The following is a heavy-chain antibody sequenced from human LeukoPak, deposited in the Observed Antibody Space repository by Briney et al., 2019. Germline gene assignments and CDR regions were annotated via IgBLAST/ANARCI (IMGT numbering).Heavy chain of an antibody. J-gene: IGHJ3*02. Sequence: PGRSLRLSCAASGFTFSSYAMHWVRQAPGKGLEWVAVISYDGSNKYYADSVKGRFTISRDNSKNTLYLQMNSLRAEDTAVYYCAKDGRITMIGDAFDIWGQGTMVTVSS. V-gene: IGHV3-30*04. D-gene: IGHD3-22*01. CDR2: ISYDGSNK. CDR3: AKDGRITMIGDAFDI. CDR1: GFTFSSYA.